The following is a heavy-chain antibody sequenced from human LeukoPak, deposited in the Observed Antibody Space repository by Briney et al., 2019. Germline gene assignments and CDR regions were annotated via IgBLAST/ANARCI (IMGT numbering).Heavy chain of an antibody. J-gene: IGHJ4*02. Sequence: PGGSLRLSCAASGFTFSSYEMNWVRQAPGKGLEWVSYISSSGSTIYYADSVKGRFTISRDNSKNTLYLQMNSLRAEDTAVYYCAKYSKWQLVRFDYWGQGTLVTVSP. CDR1: GFTFSSYE. V-gene: IGHV3-48*03. D-gene: IGHD6-6*01. CDR2: ISSSGSTI. CDR3: AKYSKWQLVRFDY.